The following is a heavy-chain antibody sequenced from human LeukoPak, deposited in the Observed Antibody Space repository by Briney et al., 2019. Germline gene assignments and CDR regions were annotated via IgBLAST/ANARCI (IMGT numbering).Heavy chain of an antibody. D-gene: IGHD2-8*02. CDR2: ISGSGGST. J-gene: IGHJ4*02. Sequence: AGGSLRLSCAASGFTFSNYAMSWVRQAPGKGLEWVSAISGSGGSTYYADSVKGRFTISRDNSKNTLYLQMNSLRAEDTAVYYCAKDCTDWTPYYFDYWGQGTLVTVSS. CDR3: AKDCTDWTPYYFDY. V-gene: IGHV3-23*01. CDR1: GFTFSNYA.